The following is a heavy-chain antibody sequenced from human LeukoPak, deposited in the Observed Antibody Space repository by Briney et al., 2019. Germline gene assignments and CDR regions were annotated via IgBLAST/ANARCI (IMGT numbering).Heavy chain of an antibody. V-gene: IGHV4-59*01. CDR3: ARVSVVYGMDV. Sequence: SETLSLTCSVSGGSISSDYWAWIRHPPGKGLDWIGYMFYTGSTNYNPSLKRRVTISLATYKKQFSLKLSSVTAADTAVYYCARVSVVYGMDVWGRGTTVTVSS. CDR2: MFYTGST. J-gene: IGHJ6*02. CDR1: GGSISSDY.